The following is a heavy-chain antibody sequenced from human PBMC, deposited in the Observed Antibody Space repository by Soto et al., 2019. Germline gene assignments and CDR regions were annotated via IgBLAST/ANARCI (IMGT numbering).Heavy chain of an antibody. CDR1: GFTFSSYG. J-gene: IGHJ5*02. D-gene: IGHD3-22*01. CDR3: ASLYYDRTSRFDP. CDR2: IWYDGSKK. V-gene: IGHV3-33*01. Sequence: QVQLVESGGGVVQPGRSLRLSCAASGFTFSSYGMHWVRQAPGKGLEWVAVIWYDGSKKYYADSVKGRFTISRDNSKNTLYLQMNSLRAEDTAVYYCASLYYDRTSRFDPWGQGTLVNVSS.